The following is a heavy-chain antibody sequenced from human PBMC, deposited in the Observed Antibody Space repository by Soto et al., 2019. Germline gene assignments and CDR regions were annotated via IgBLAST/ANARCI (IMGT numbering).Heavy chain of an antibody. J-gene: IGHJ6*02. CDR3: ARTSIAARGYYYYGMDV. CDR2: IWHDGSNK. Sequence: QVQLVESGGGVVQPGRSLRLSYAASGFTFSSYGMHWVRQAPGKGLAWVAAIWHDGSNKYYADSVKGRFTISRDNSKNTLYLQMSSLRAEDTAVYYCARTSIAARGYYYYGMDVWGQGTTVTVSS. V-gene: IGHV3-33*01. D-gene: IGHD6-6*01. CDR1: GFTFSSYG.